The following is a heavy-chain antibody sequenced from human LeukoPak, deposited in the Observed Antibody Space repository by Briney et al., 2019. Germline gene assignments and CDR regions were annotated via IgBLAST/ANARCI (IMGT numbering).Heavy chain of an antibody. V-gene: IGHV4-34*01. D-gene: IGHD3-22*01. CDR3: AREGAYYYDSSGNAFDI. CDR1: GGSFSGYY. Sequence: SETLSLTCAVYGGSFSGYYWSWIRQPPGKGLEWIGEINHSGSTNYNPSLKSRVTISVDTSKNQFSLKLSSVTAADTAVYYCAREGAYYYDSSGNAFDIWGQGTMVTVSS. J-gene: IGHJ3*02. CDR2: INHSGST.